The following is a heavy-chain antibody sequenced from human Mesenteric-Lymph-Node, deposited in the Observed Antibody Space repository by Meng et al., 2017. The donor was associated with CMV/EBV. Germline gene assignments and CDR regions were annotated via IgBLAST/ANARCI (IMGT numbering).Heavy chain of an antibody. D-gene: IGHD3-3*01. Sequence: GGSLRLSCAASGFTFSTYDMNWVRQTPEKGLEWISYISSSGSTIYYADSVQGRFTISSDNAKNSLYLQMNSLRAEDSAVYYCAREKGDFWSGYTYYFDYWGQGTLVTVSS. V-gene: IGHV3-48*03. CDR2: ISSSGSTI. J-gene: IGHJ4*02. CDR3: AREKGDFWSGYTYYFDY. CDR1: GFTFSTYD.